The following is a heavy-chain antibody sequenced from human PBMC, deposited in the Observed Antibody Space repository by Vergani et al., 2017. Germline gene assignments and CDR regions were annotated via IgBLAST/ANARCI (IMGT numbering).Heavy chain of an antibody. CDR3: ATKSCGTPGCQIGYFRE. V-gene: IGHV3-30*03. CDR1: GFTFNQYG. D-gene: IGHD1-1*01. CDR2: ISYDGTQK. Sequence: QVQLVESGGGVVQPGRSLRLSCAASGFTFNQYGMHWVRQAPGKGLEWVAVISYDGTQKYYADSVKGRFTISRDNSKSTLYLQINSLRTEDTAVYYCATKSCGTPGCQIGYFREWGQGTLVTVSS. J-gene: IGHJ1*01.